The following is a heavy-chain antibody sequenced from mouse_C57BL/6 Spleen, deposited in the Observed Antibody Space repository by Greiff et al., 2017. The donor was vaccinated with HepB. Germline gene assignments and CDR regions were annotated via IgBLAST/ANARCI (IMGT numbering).Heavy chain of an antibody. CDR3: ARTGQYDYDWFAY. V-gene: IGHV1-50*01. J-gene: IGHJ3*01. Sequence: QVQLQQPGAELVKPGASVKLSCKASGYTFTSYWMQWVKQRPGQGLEWIGEIDPSDSYTNYNQKFKGKATLTVDTSSSTAYMQLSSLTSEDSAVYYCARTGQYDYDWFAYWGQGTLVTVSA. CDR2: IDPSDSYT. D-gene: IGHD2-4*01. CDR1: GYTFTSYW.